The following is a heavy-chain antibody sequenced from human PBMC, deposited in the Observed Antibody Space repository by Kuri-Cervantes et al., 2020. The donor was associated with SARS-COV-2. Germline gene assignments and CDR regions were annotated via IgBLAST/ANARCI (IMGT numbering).Heavy chain of an antibody. CDR2: ISYDGSNK. J-gene: IGHJ4*02. D-gene: IGHD6-13*01. Sequence: GESLKISCAASGFTFSSYAMHWVRQAPGKGLEWVAAISYDGSNKYYADSVKGRFTISRDNSKNTLHLQMNSLRAEDTAVYYCASQLIAAAALDYWGQGTLVTVSS. CDR1: GFTFSSYA. CDR3: ASQLIAAAALDY. V-gene: IGHV3-30-3*01.